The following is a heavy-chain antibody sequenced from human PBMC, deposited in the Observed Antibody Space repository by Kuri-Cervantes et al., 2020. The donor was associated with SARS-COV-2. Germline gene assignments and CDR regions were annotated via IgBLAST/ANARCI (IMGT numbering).Heavy chain of an antibody. CDR2: IYYSGGA. Sequence: SETLSLTCTVSGGSLGSGDYYWTWVRQPPGKGREWIGNIYYSGGAFYNPSLKSRVTMSLDMSKSQFSLKLSSVTAADTAVYYCAGRYSKTKRDAFDIWGQGTMVTVSS. J-gene: IGHJ3*02. CDR1: GGSLGSGDYY. V-gene: IGHV4-30-4*08. D-gene: IGHD6-13*01. CDR3: AGRYSKTKRDAFDI.